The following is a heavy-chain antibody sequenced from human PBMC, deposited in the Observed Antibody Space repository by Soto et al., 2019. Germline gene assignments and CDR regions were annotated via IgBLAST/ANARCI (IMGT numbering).Heavy chain of an antibody. Sequence: ASVKVSGKASGYTFTRYTMNWVRQAPGQRLEWMGWINPDNGNTKSSQKFQDRVIITRDASASTAYMDLSSLRSEDTAVYYCARGIATGQLDPWGQGTLVTVSS. CDR2: INPDNGNT. CDR3: ARGIATGQLDP. J-gene: IGHJ5*02. D-gene: IGHD2-15*01. CDR1: GYTFTRYT. V-gene: IGHV1-3*01.